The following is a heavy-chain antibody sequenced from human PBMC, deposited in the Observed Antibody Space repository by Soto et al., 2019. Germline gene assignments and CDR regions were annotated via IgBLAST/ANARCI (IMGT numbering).Heavy chain of an antibody. V-gene: IGHV3-43*01. CDR2: ISWDGGST. CDR1: GFTFDDYT. J-gene: IGHJ6*02. Sequence: TASGFTFDDYTMHWVRQAPVKGLEWVSLISWDGGSTYYADSVKGRFTISRDNSKSTLYLQMNSLRTEDTALYYCAKDIRLNGDRNYYYGMDVWGQGTTVTVSS. D-gene: IGHD7-27*01. CDR3: AKDIRLNGDRNYYYGMDV.